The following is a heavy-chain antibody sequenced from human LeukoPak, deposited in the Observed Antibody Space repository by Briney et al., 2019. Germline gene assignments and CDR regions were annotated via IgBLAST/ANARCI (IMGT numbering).Heavy chain of an antibody. V-gene: IGHV3-30*02. J-gene: IGHJ3*02. Sequence: GGSLRLSCAASGFSFSNYGMHWVRQAPGKGLEWVAFIRYDGSNIYYADSVKGRFTISRDNSKITLYLQMNSLRAEDTAVYYCARGPDYNILTGWRKTHNAFDIWGQGTMDTVSS. D-gene: IGHD3-9*01. CDR1: GFSFSNYG. CDR2: IRYDGSNI. CDR3: ARGPDYNILTGWRKTHNAFDI.